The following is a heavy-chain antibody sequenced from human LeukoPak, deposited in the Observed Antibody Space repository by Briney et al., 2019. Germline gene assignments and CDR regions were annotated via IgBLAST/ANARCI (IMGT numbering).Heavy chain of an antibody. Sequence: GGSLRLSCVASGFTFSSYGMSWGRQAPGKGLEWVSAIGSSGDNTYYADSVKGRFTISRDNSKNTLYLHLNSLRADDTAVYYCAKGGSWLPMDVWGQGTTVTVSS. CDR2: IGSSGDNT. V-gene: IGHV3-23*01. CDR3: AKGGSWLPMDV. D-gene: IGHD6-13*01. J-gene: IGHJ6*02. CDR1: GFTFSSYG.